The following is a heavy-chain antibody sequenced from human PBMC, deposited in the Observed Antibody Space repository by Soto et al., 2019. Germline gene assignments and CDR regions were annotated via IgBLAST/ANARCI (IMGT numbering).Heavy chain of an antibody. Sequence: SDTLSLTCTVSGGFISSYYGIWIRTPPGKGLEWIGYIYYSGITNYIPSLRSRVTISVDTSKNQFSLKLSSVTAADTAVYYCARGGTAAYYFDHWGQGTLVTVSS. J-gene: IGHJ4*02. D-gene: IGHD2-2*01. V-gene: IGHV4-59*07. CDR1: GGFISSYY. CDR2: IYYSGIT. CDR3: ARGGTAAYYFDH.